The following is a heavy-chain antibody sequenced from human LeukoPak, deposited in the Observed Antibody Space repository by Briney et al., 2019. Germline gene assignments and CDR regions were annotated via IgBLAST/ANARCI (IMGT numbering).Heavy chain of an antibody. J-gene: IGHJ6*02. CDR3: AKLGLGYCSSTSCFYYYGMDV. Sequence: GGSLRLSCAASGFTFSSYAMSWVRQAPGKGLEWVSAITGIGGSTYYADSVKGRFTISRDNSKNTLYLQMNSLRAEDTAVYYCAKLGLGYCSSTSCFYYYGMDVWGQGTTVTVSS. D-gene: IGHD2-2*01. CDR2: ITGIGGST. CDR1: GFTFSSYA. V-gene: IGHV3-23*01.